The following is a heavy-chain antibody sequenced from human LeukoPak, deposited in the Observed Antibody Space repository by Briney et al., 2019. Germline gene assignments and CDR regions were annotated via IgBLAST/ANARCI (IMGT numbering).Heavy chain of an antibody. Sequence: ASVKVSCKASGGTFSSYAISWVRQAPGQGLEWMGRIIPILGIANYAQKFQGRVTITADKSTSTAYMELSSLRSEDTAVYYCAREGCYDSSSAEYWGQGTLVTVSS. J-gene: IGHJ4*02. V-gene: IGHV1-69*04. CDR1: GGTFSSYA. CDR2: IIPILGIA. D-gene: IGHD3-22*01. CDR3: AREGCYDSSSAEY.